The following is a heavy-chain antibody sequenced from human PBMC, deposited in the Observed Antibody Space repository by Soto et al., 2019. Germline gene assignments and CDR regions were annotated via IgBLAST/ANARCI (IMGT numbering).Heavy chain of an antibody. Sequence: GGSLRLSCAASGFIVSSHYMSWVRQAPGKGLEWGSVIYSGGYTYYADSVKGRFTISRDNSKNTLYLQINSLRAEDTAIYYCARGHGGSSYSYYGLDVWGQGTTVTVSS. D-gene: IGHD2-15*01. CDR1: GFIVSSHY. J-gene: IGHJ6*02. CDR3: ARGHGGSSYSYYGLDV. CDR2: IYSGGYT. V-gene: IGHV3-53*01.